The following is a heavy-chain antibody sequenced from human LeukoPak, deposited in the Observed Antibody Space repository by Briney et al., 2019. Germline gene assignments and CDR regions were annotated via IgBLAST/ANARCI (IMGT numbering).Heavy chain of an antibody. J-gene: IGHJ4*02. Sequence: SETLSLTCTVSGGSISSGDYYWSWIRQPPGKGLEWIGYIYYSGSTYYNPSPKSRVTISVDTSKNQFSQKLSSVTAADTAVYYCAREIGSGFPNDYWGQGTLVTVSS. D-gene: IGHD6-19*01. V-gene: IGHV4-30-4*08. CDR1: GGSISSGDYY. CDR2: IYYSGST. CDR3: AREIGSGFPNDY.